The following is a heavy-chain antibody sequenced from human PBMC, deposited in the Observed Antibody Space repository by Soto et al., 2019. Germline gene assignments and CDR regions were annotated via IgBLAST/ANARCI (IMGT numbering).Heavy chain of an antibody. Sequence: GASVKVSCKASGYTFTSYYMHWVRQAPGQGLEWMGIINPSGGSTSYAQKFQGRVTMTRDTSTSTVYMELSSLRSEDTAVYYCARDARFQVVVAATGWFDPWGQGTLVTVSS. V-gene: IGHV1-46*01. CDR1: GYTFTSYY. CDR3: ARDARFQVVVAATGWFDP. CDR2: INPSGGST. J-gene: IGHJ5*02. D-gene: IGHD2-15*01.